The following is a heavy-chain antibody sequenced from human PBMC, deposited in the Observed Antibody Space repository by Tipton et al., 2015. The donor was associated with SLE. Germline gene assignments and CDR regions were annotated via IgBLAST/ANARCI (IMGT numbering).Heavy chain of an antibody. D-gene: IGHD4-23*01. CDR3: ARSNGNVGRFGY. CDR2: IYYSGYT. CDR1: GGSISSHY. Sequence: TLSLTCTVSGGSISSHYWSWIRQPPGKELEWIGYIYYSGYTNYNPSLKSRVTMSLDTSKSQFSLRLSSVTAADTAMYYCARSNGNVGRFGYWGQGTLVTVAS. V-gene: IGHV4-59*11. J-gene: IGHJ4*02.